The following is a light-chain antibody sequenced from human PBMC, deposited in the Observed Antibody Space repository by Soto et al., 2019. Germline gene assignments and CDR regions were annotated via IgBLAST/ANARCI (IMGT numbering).Light chain of an antibody. CDR3: SSYAGSYYV. CDR1: SSDVGGYNY. CDR2: EVS. J-gene: IGLJ1*01. Sequence: QSVLTQPPSASGSPGQSVTISCTGTSSDVGGYNYVPWYQQHPGKAPKLLIYEVSKRPSGVPDRFSGSRSGNTASLTVSGLQAEDEADYYCSSYAGSYYVFGTGTKVTVL. V-gene: IGLV2-8*01.